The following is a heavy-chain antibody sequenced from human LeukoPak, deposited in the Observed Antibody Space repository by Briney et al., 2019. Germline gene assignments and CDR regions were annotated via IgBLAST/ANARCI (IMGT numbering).Heavy chain of an antibody. CDR1: GFGFTNAW. D-gene: IGHD3-3*01. CDR3: TTDFSHFDFSSGFYSY. Sequence: PGGSLRLSCAASGFGFTNAWMVWVRQAPGKGLEWVGRIKANLDGGATDFAAPVNGRFSISRDDSTRTVYLQMNSLKIEDTGIYYCTTDFSHFDFSSGFYSYWGQGSLVTVSS. V-gene: IGHV3-15*01. CDR2: IKANLDGGAT. J-gene: IGHJ4*02.